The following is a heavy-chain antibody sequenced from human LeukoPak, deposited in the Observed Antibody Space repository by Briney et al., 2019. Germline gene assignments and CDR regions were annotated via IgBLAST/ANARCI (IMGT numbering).Heavy chain of an antibody. CDR3: AKAQWLAPDY. CDR1: GFTVSSNY. D-gene: IGHD6-19*01. CDR2: ISGSGGST. J-gene: IGHJ4*02. V-gene: IGHV3-23*01. Sequence: GRSLRLSCAASGFTVSSNYMSWVRQAPGKGLEWVSAISGSGGSTYYADSAKGRFTISRDNSKNTLYLQMNSLRAEDTAVYYCAKAQWLAPDYWGQGTLVTVSS.